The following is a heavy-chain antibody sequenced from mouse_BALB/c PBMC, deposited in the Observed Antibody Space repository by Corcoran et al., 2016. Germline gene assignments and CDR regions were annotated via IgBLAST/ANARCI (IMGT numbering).Heavy chain of an antibody. Sequence: DVQLQESGPGLVKPSQSLSLTCSVTGYSITSGYYWNWIRQFPGNKLEWMGYISYDGSNNYNPSLKNRISITRDTSKNQFFLKLNSVTTEDTATYYCARVDGNYWYFVVWGAGTTVTVSS. J-gene: IGHJ1*01. CDR1: GYSITSGYY. CDR3: ARVDGNYWYFVV. D-gene: IGHD2-1*01. V-gene: IGHV3-6*02. CDR2: ISYDGSN.